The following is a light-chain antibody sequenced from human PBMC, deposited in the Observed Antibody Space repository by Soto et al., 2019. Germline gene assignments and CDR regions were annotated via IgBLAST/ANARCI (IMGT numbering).Light chain of an antibody. J-gene: IGLJ1*01. CDR2: EVN. CDR1: SSNVGSYKL. Sequence: QSVLTQPASVSGSPGQSITISCTGTSSNVGSYKLVSWYQQHPGKAPKLMIFEVNKRPSGVSNRFSGSKSGNTASLTISGLKVEDEADYYCCSYVGGYSYVFGIGTKGTVL. V-gene: IGLV2-23*02. CDR3: CSYVGGYSYV.